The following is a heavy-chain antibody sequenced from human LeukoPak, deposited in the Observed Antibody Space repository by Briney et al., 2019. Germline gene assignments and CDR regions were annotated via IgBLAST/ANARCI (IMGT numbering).Heavy chain of an antibody. Sequence: SRTLSLTCTVSGDSVSSGNYYLSWIRQPPGKGLDWITYMSPSGTTKYNPSLKSRVTTSVDTSRTQFSLRLSSVTAADTAVYYCARGQDDRSGTFDYWGQGILVTVSS. D-gene: IGHD3-22*01. V-gene: IGHV4-61*01. CDR1: GDSVSSGNYY. CDR2: MSPSGTT. J-gene: IGHJ4*02. CDR3: ARGQDDRSGTFDY.